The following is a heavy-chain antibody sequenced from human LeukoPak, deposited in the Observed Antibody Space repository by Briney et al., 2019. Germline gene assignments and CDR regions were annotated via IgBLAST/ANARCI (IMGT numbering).Heavy chain of an antibody. CDR2: INPSGGST. CDR1: GYTFTSYY. V-gene: IGHV1-46*01. CDR3: ARAGRITMIVVPRGAFDI. J-gene: IGHJ3*02. Sequence: ASGKVSCKASGYTFTSYYMHWVRQAPGQELEWMRIINPSGGSTSYAQKFQGRVTMTRDTSTSTVYMELSSLRSEDTAVYYCARAGRITMIVVPRGAFDIWGQGTMVTVSS. D-gene: IGHD3-22*01.